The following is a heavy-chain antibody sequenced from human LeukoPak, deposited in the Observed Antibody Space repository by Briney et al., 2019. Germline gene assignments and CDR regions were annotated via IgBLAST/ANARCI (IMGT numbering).Heavy chain of an antibody. CDR3: ARDTAMDAPNYYYGMDV. J-gene: IGHJ6*02. Sequence: ASVKVSCKASGYTFTSYYMHWVRQAPGQGLEWMGIINPSGGSTSYAQKFQGRVTMTRDTSTSTVYMELSSLRSEDTAVYYCARDTAMDAPNYYYGMDVWGQGTTVTVSS. D-gene: IGHD5-18*01. CDR1: GYTFTSYY. CDR2: INPSGGST. V-gene: IGHV1-46*01.